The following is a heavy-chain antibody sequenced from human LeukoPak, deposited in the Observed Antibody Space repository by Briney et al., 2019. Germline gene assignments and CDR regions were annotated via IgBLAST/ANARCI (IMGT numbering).Heavy chain of an antibody. J-gene: IGHJ6*03. D-gene: IGHD3-22*01. CDR3: ARGYDSSGYYYSYYYYYYMDV. CDR1: GYTFTSYD. CDR2: MNPNRGNI. V-gene: IGHV1-8*03. Sequence: ASVKVSCKASGYTFTSYDINWVRQAAGQGLEWMGWMNPNRGNIGYEQKFQGRVIITRNTSISTAYMELSSLRSEDTAVYYCARGYDSSGYYYSYYYYYYMDVWGKGTTVTVSS.